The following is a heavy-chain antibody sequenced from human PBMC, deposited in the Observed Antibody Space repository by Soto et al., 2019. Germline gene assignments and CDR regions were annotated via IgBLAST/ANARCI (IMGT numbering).Heavy chain of an antibody. V-gene: IGHV4-39*02. J-gene: IGHJ1*01. CDR3: ARLAYSGYFQT. CDR1: GDSISSSTYY. Sequence: NPSETLSLTCDVSGDSISSSTYYWGWIRQPPGKGLEWLASIYYSGAAYYNPSLRSRVSISVDTSNNRFSLALTSLTAADTAVYFCARLAYSGYFQTWGQGSLVTVSS. CDR2: IYYSGAA. D-gene: IGHD2-21*01.